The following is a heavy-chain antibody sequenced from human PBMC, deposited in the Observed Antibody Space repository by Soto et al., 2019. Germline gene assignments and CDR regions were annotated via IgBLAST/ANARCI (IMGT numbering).Heavy chain of an antibody. CDR3: AKDYSILPGYSSSWPGNWFDP. V-gene: IGHV1-58*02. CDR1: GFTFTSSA. CDR2: IVVGSGNT. J-gene: IGHJ5*02. Sequence: SVKVSCKASGFTFTSSAMQWVRQARGQRLEWIGWIVVGSGNTNYAQKFQERVTITRDMSTSTAYMELSSLRSEDTAVYYCAKDYSILPGYSSSWPGNWFDPWGQGTLVTVSS. D-gene: IGHD6-13*01.